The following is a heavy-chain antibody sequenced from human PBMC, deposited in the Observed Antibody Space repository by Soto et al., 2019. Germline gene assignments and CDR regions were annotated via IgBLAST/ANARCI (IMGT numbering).Heavy chain of an antibody. V-gene: IGHV4-31*03. CDR1: GGSISSGGYY. CDR3: ARDPVERYDYDSSGYYARMDV. J-gene: IGHJ6*02. D-gene: IGHD3-22*01. Sequence: SETLSLTCTVSGGSISSGGYYWSWIRQHPGKGLEWIGYLYYSGSTYYNPSLTSRVTISVDTSKNQFSLKLSSVTAADTAVYYCARDPVERYDYDSSGYYARMDVWGQGTTVTVSS. CDR2: LYYSGST.